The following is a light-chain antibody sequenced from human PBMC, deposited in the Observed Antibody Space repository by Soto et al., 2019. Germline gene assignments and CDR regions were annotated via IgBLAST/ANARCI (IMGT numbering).Light chain of an antibody. Sequence: EIVLTQSPGTLSLSQGDTATLSCRASQSVRSNFLAWYQHKPGQAPRLLIHDAYSRATGIPDRFSGSGSDRDFTLTISRLEPEDFAVYYCQQYAGLPRTFGQGTKLEIK. CDR3: QQYAGLPRT. J-gene: IGKJ2*01. CDR1: QSVRSNF. V-gene: IGKV3-20*01. CDR2: DAY.